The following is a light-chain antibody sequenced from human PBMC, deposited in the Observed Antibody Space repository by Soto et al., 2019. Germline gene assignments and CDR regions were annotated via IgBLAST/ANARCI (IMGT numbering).Light chain of an antibody. CDR3: QSYDSSLSGV. Sequence: QSVLTQPPSVSEAPGQRVTISCTGSSSNIGAGYDVHWYQQLPGTAPKLLIYANSNRPSGVPDRFSGSKSGTSASLAITGLQAEDEADYYCQSYDSSLSGVFGGGTKLTVL. CDR2: ANS. V-gene: IGLV1-40*01. CDR1: SSNIGAGYD. J-gene: IGLJ2*01.